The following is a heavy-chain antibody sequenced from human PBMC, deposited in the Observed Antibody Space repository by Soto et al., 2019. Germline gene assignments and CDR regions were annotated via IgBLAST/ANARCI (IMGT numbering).Heavy chain of an antibody. CDR1: GGSISSGAYY. Sequence: SETLSLTCTVSGGSISSGAYYWSWIRQPPGXGLXXIXXIXXXXXTXXXPSLKSRLIIAIDTSKNQFYLKVGSVTAADTAVYYCASSSLYGMDVWGRGTRVTVSS. V-gene: IGHV4-30-4*01. CDR3: ASSSLYGMDV. CDR2: IXXXXXT. J-gene: IGHJ6*02.